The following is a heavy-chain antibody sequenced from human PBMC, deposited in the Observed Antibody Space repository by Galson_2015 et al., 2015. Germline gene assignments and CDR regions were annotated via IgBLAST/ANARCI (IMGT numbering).Heavy chain of an antibody. CDR3: AREWCSGGSCYSLGWGY. Sequence: SLRLSCAASGFTFSSYAMSWVRQAPGKGLEWVSAISGSGGSTYYADSVKGRFTISRDNSKNTLYLQMNSLRAEDTAVYYCAREWCSGGSCYSLGWGYWGQGTLVTVSS. CDR2: ISGSGGST. V-gene: IGHV3-23*01. J-gene: IGHJ4*02. D-gene: IGHD2-15*01. CDR1: GFTFSSYA.